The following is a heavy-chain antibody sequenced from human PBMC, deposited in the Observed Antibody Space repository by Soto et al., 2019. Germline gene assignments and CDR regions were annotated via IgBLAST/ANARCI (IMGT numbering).Heavy chain of an antibody. J-gene: IGHJ1*01. Sequence: EVQLLESGGGLVQPGGSLRLSCAASGITISNYPMSWVRQAPGKGLDWVSGISGSGDRTYYADSAKGRFTISKDISKNPLSLQMDNLGVEATAVYFCVKDDGGYPSTAPHWGQGTLVTVSS. D-gene: IGHD3-22*01. CDR1: GITISNYP. CDR2: ISGSGDRT. CDR3: VKDDGGYPSTAPH. V-gene: IGHV3-23*01.